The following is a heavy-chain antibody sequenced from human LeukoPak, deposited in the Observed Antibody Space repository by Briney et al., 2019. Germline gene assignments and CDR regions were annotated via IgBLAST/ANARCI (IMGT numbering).Heavy chain of an antibody. D-gene: IGHD3-3*01. CDR2: IKSKTAGGTT. CDR3: VRSMSGRNDL. CDR1: GLTFSDDW. J-gene: IGHJ5*02. V-gene: IGHV3-15*01. Sequence: GGSLRLSCAASGLTFSDDWMSWVRQAPGKGLEWVGRIKSKTAGGTTDYAAPVKGRFTISRDDSENTLFLQMNSLTAEDTAVYYCVRSMSGRNDLWGQGTLVTASS.